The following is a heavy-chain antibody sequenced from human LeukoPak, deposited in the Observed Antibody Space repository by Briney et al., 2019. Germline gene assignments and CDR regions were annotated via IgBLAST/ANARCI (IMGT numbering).Heavy chain of an antibody. CDR2: IYHSGST. Sequence: SGTLSLTCAVSGGSISSSNWWSWVRQPPGKGLEWIGEIYHSGSTNYNPSLKSRVTISVDTSKNQFSLKLSSVTAADTAVYYCARGSRGSGYYYDGWGQGTLVTVSS. D-gene: IGHD3-22*01. V-gene: IGHV4-4*02. J-gene: IGHJ4*02. CDR3: ARGSRGSGYYYDG. CDR1: GGSISSSNW.